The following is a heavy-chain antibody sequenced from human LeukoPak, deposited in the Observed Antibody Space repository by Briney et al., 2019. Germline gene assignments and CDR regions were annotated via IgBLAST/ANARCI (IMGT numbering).Heavy chain of an antibody. J-gene: IGHJ6*02. Sequence: ASVKVSCKASGYTFTSYYMHWVRQAPGQGLEWMGIINPSGGSTNYAQKFQGRVTITADESTSTAYMELSSLRSEDTAVYYCARGKVRGVNPGYYGMDVWGQGTTVTVSS. CDR2: INPSGGST. D-gene: IGHD3-10*01. CDR3: ARGKVRGVNPGYYGMDV. V-gene: IGHV1-46*01. CDR1: GYTFTSYY.